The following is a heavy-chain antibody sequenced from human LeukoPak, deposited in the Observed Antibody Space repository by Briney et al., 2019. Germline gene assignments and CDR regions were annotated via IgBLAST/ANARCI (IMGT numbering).Heavy chain of an antibody. CDR2: ISGSGGST. CDR3: AKGSGGSGYDYYCYYGMDV. Sequence: PGGSLRPSCAASGFTFSSYAMSWVRQAPGKGLEWVSAISGSGGSTYYADSVKGRFTISRDNSKNTLYLQMNSLRAEDTAVYYCAKGSGGSGYDYYCYYGMDVWGQGTTVTVSS. J-gene: IGHJ6*02. V-gene: IGHV3-23*01. CDR1: GFTFSSYA. D-gene: IGHD5-12*01.